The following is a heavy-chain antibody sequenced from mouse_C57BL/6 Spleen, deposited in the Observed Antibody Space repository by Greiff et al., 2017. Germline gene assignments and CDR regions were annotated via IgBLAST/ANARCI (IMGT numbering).Heavy chain of an antibody. CDR1: GFTFSDYG. J-gene: IGHJ4*01. Sequence: EVKLVESGGGLVKPGGSLKLSCAASGFTFSDYGMHWVRQAPEKGLEWVAYISSGSSTIYYADTVKGRFTISRDNAKNTLFLQMTSLRSGDTAMYYCARPDYDEMGYWGKGTSVTVSS. D-gene: IGHD2-4*01. CDR3: ARPDYDEMGY. CDR2: ISSGSSTI. V-gene: IGHV5-17*01.